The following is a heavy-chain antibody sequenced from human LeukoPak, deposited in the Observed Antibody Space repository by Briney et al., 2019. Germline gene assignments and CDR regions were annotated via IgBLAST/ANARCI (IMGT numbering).Heavy chain of an antibody. CDR3: ARASPADFNL. J-gene: IGHJ2*01. CDR2: IRGDGIVT. V-gene: IGHV3-74*01. Sequence: PGGSLTLSCVASEFTFSNYWIHWVRQAPGKGLVWVSRIRGDGIVTNYADSVEGRFTVSRDNAKNTVHLQMNSLRDDDTAVYYCARASPADFNLWGRGTLVTVSS. CDR1: EFTFSNYW.